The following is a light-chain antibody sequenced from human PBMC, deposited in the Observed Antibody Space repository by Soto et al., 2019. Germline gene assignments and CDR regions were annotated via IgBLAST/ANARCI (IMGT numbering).Light chain of an antibody. V-gene: IGLV3-21*02. J-gene: IGLJ3*02. CDR2: DDC. CDR1: NIGTRS. CDR3: QLWDSSSDHWV. Sequence: SYELTQPPSVSVAPGQTARITCGGNNIGTRSVHWYQQRPGQAPVLVVYDDCDRPSGIPERFSGSNSGNTATLTISRVEAGDEADSYCQLWDSSSDHWVFGGGTKVTVL.